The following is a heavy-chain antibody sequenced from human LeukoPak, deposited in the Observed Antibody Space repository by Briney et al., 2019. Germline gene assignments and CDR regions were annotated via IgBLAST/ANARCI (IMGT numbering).Heavy chain of an antibody. CDR1: GFTFSGFA. D-gene: IGHD3-22*01. CDR3: AKLNDGSVYSAPDY. CDR2: IYGTRSAT. J-gene: IGHJ4*02. Sequence: GGSLRLSCAASGFTFSGFAMSWVRQAPGKGLEWVSGIYGTRSATFYADPVKGRFTIPRDNYQNTLYLQMSSLKTEDTAVYYCAKLNDGSVYSAPDYWGQGTLVTVFS. V-gene: IGHV3-23*01.